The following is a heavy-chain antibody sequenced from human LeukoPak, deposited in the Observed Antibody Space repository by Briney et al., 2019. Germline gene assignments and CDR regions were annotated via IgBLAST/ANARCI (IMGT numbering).Heavy chain of an antibody. CDR1: GFTFSSYS. Sequence: GGSLRLSCAASGFTFSSYSMNWVRQAPGKGLEWVSYISSSSTIYYADSVKGRFTISRDNAKNSLYLQMNSLRDEDTAVYYCARGTAYYYDSSGYYYSGTIDYWGQGTLVTVSS. J-gene: IGHJ4*02. D-gene: IGHD3-22*01. V-gene: IGHV3-48*02. CDR3: ARGTAYYYDSSGYYYSGTIDY. CDR2: ISSSSTI.